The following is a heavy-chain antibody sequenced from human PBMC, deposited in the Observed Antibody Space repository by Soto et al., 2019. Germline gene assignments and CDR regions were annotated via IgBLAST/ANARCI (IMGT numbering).Heavy chain of an antibody. J-gene: IGHJ3*02. CDR3: ARPYYDFWSGYFRDAFDI. Sequence: SETLSLTCTVAGGSISSYYWSWIRQPPGKGLEWIGYIYYSGSTNYNPSLKSRVTISVDTSKNQFSLKLSSVTAADTAVYYCARPYYDFWSGYFRDAFDIWGQGTMVTVSS. CDR2: IYYSGST. V-gene: IGHV4-59*01. CDR1: GGSISSYY. D-gene: IGHD3-3*01.